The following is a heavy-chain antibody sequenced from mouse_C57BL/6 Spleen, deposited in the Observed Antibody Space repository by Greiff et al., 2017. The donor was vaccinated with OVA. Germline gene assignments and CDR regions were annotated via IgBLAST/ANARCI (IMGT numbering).Heavy chain of an antibody. D-gene: IGHD1-1*01. CDR3: ARSSHYGSSLYYFDY. J-gene: IGHJ2*01. CDR1: GYTFTSYW. Sequence: VQLQQSGAELVKPGASVKMSCKASGYTFTSYWITWVKQRPGQGLEWIGDIYPGSGSTNYNEKFKSKATLTVDTSSSTAYMQLSSLTSEDSAVYYCARSSHYGSSLYYFDYWGQGTTLTVSS. CDR2: IYPGSGST. V-gene: IGHV1-55*01.